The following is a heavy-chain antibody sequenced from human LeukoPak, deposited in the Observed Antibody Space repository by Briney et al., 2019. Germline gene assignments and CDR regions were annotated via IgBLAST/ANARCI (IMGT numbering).Heavy chain of an antibody. Sequence: PGGSLRLSCAASGFTFSSSGMHWVRQAPGKGLEWVAVIWYDGSDKYSADSVKGRFTISRGNSKNTLYLQMNSLRAEDTAVYYCASAPYGSGTFLDYWGQGTLVTVSS. CDR3: ASAPYGSGTFLDY. CDR1: GFTFSSSG. V-gene: IGHV3-33*01. CDR2: IWYDGSDK. D-gene: IGHD3-10*01. J-gene: IGHJ4*02.